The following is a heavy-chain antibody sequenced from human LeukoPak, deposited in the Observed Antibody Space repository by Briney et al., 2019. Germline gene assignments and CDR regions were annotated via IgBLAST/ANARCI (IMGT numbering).Heavy chain of an antibody. CDR3: ARDFFMITFGGVINDAFDI. J-gene: IGHJ3*02. CDR2: INPNSGGT. D-gene: IGHD3-16*01. CDR1: GYTFTGYY. V-gene: IGHV1-2*02. Sequence: ASVKVSCKASGYTFTGYYMHWVRQAHGQGLEWTGWINPNSGGTNYAQKFQGRVTMTRDTSISTAYMELSRLRSDDTAVYYCARDFFMITFGGVINDAFDIWGQGTMVTVSS.